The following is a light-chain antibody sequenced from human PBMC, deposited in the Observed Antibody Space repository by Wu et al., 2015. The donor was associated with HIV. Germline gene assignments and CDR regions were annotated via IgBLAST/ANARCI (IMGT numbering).Light chain of an antibody. CDR2: GAS. V-gene: IGKV3D-15*01. J-gene: IGKJ2*04. CDR3: QQYNNWPPSS. Sequence: ENVLTQSPGTLSVSPGERATLSCRASQSVSANLAWYQQKPGQAPRLLIYGASTRATGIPARFSGSGSGTAFTLTISSLQSEDFAVYYCQQYNNWPPSSFGQGTKLEIK. CDR1: QSVSAN.